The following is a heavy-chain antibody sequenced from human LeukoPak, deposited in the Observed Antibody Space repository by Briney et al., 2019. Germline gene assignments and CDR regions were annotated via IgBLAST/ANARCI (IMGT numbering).Heavy chain of an antibody. CDR2: INAGNGNT. D-gene: IGHD3-10*01. CDR1: GYTFTSYA. J-gene: IGHJ4*02. V-gene: IGHV1-3*01. Sequence: ASVKVSCKASGYTFTSYAMHWVRQAPGQRLEWMGWINAGNGNTKYPQKFQGRVTITRDTSASTAYMELSSPRSEDTAVYYCARVRGFGELFFDYWGQGTLVTVSS. CDR3: ARVRGFGELFFDY.